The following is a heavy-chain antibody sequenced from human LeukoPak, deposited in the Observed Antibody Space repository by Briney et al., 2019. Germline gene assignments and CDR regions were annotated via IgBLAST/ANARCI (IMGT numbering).Heavy chain of an antibody. D-gene: IGHD1-26*01. CDR1: GFIVSSNY. CDR2: IYGSSRT. V-gene: IGHV3-66*01. Sequence: GSLRLSCAGSGFIVSSNYMSWVRQAAGKGLEWVSVIYGSSRTYYADSVKGRFTISRDNSKNTVYLQMDSLRAEDTAVYYCARAGGSYWMGAKFDYWGQGSLVTVSS. J-gene: IGHJ4*02. CDR3: ARAGGSYWMGAKFDY.